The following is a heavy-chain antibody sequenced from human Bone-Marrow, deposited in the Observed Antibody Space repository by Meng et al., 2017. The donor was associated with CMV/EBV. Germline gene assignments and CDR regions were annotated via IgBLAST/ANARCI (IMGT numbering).Heavy chain of an antibody. CDR2: INHSGST. J-gene: IGHJ6*02. CDR1: GGSFSGYY. CDR3: ARELRPYGMDV. D-gene: IGHD6-6*01. Sequence: SETLSLTCAVYGGSFSGYYWSWIRQPPGKGLEWIGEINHSGSTNYNPSLKSRVTISVDTSKNQFSLKLSSVTAADTAVYYCARELRPYGMDVWGQGTTVTVSS. V-gene: IGHV4-34*01.